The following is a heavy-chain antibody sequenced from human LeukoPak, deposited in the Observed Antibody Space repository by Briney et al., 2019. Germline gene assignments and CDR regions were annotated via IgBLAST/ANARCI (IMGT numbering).Heavy chain of an antibody. CDR2: ISFDGRKK. J-gene: IGHJ4*02. Sequence: GGSLRLSCAASGFTFSSYSMHWVRQAPGKGLEWVAVISFDGRKKFYVDSVKGLFTISRDNSKNTVYLQMNSLRPEDTAVYYCAKDQGYDSGTYLDYWGQGTLVTVSS. D-gene: IGHD3-10*01. CDR1: GFTFSSYS. CDR3: AKDQGYDSGTYLDY. V-gene: IGHV3-30*18.